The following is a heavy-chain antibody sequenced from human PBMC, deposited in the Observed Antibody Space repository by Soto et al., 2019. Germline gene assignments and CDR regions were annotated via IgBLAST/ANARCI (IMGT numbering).Heavy chain of an antibody. CDR2: ISYDGSNK. D-gene: IGHD4-17*01. J-gene: IGHJ6*02. CDR1: GFTFSSYA. V-gene: IGHV3-30-3*01. CDR3: ARPHTVDSFLGYYYGMDA. Sequence: PGESLKISCAASGFTFSSYAMHWVRQAPGKGLEWVAVISYDGSNKYYADSVKGRFTISRDNSKNTLYLQMNSLRAEDTAVYYCARPHTVDSFLGYYYGMDAWGQGTTVTVSS.